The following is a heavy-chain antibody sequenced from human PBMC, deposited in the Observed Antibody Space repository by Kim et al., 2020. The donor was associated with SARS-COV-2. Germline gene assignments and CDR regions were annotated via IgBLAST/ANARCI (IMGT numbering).Heavy chain of an antibody. D-gene: IGHD1-7*01. CDR2: ISWNSGSI. CDR3: AKSFLELPFHYCFDY. CDR1: GFTFGDYA. Sequence: GGSLRLSCAASGFTFGDYAMHWVRQAPGKGLEWVSGISWNSGSIGYADSVKGRFTISRDNAKNSLYLQMNSLRAEDTALYYCAKSFLELPFHYCFDYWGQGTLVTVSS. V-gene: IGHV3-9*01. J-gene: IGHJ4*02.